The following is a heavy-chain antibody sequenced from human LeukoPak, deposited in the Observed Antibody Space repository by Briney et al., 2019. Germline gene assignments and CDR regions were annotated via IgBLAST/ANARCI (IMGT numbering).Heavy chain of an antibody. CDR2: INHSGST. Sequence: SETLSLTCAVYGGSFSGYYWSWIRQPPGKGLEWIGEINHSGSTNYNPSLKSRVTISVDTSKNQFSLKLSSVTAADTAVYYCARRIAAAGRTFDIWGQGTMVTVSS. D-gene: IGHD6-13*01. CDR1: GGSFSGYY. V-gene: IGHV4-34*01. J-gene: IGHJ3*02. CDR3: ARRIAAAGRTFDI.